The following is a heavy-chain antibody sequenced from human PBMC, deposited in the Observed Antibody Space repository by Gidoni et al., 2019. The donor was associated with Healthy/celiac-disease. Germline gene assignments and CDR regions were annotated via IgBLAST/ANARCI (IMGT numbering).Heavy chain of an antibody. CDR3: ARSYPRIAAAGIYYYYGMDV. CDR2: ISSSSSYI. D-gene: IGHD6-13*01. CDR1: GFTFSSYS. Sequence: EVQLVESGGGLVKPGGSLRLSCAASGFTFSSYSMNWVRQAPGKGLEWVSSISSSSSYIYYADSVKGRFTISRDNAKNSLYLQMNSLRAEDTAVYYCARSYPRIAAAGIYYYYGMDVWGQGTTVTVSS. J-gene: IGHJ6*02. V-gene: IGHV3-21*01.